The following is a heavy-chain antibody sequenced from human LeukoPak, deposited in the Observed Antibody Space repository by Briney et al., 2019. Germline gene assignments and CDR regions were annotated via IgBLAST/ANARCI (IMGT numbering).Heavy chain of an antibody. CDR1: GGSISSYY. Sequence: SETLSLTYTVSGGSISSYYWSWLRQPARKGLEWIGRIYTSGRTNYNPSLKSRVTMSVDTSKNQFSLQLSSVTAADTAVYYCARWGRGYSYGLTNWFDPWGQGTLVTVSS. D-gene: IGHD5-18*01. V-gene: IGHV4-4*07. CDR2: IYTSGRT. J-gene: IGHJ5*02. CDR3: ARWGRGYSYGLTNWFDP.